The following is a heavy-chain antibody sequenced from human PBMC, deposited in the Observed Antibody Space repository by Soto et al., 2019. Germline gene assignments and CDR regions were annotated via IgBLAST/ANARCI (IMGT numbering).Heavy chain of an antibody. CDR1: GFTFSSYR. CDR2: ISFDGTNE. V-gene: IGHV3-30*18. J-gene: IGHJ4*02. Sequence: QLQLVESGGGVVQPGRSLRLSCAASGFTFSSYRMHCVRQGPGKGLEWVAVISFDGTNEKYADSVRGRFTISRDNSKNPLYVQINSLRDEDTAVYYCAQDRGKDNYFDYWGQGNLVTVSS. CDR3: AQDRGKDNYFDY.